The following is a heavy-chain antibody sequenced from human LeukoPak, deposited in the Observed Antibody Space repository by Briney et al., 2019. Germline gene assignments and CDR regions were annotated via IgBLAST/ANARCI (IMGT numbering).Heavy chain of an antibody. CDR1: GFTFSSYS. CDR3: AKDRRSTWTGGYFDY. J-gene: IGHJ4*02. V-gene: IGHV3-21*04. Sequence: GGSLRLSCAASGFTFSSYSMNWVRQAPGKGLEWVSSISSSSSYIYYADSVKGRFSISRDNAKNSLYLQMNSLRAEDTALYYCAKDRRSTWTGGYFDYWGQGTLATVSS. CDR2: ISSSSSYI. D-gene: IGHD6-13*01.